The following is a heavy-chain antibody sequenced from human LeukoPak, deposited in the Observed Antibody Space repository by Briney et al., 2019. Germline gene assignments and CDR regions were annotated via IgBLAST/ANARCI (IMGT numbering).Heavy chain of an antibody. J-gene: IGHJ4*02. CDR2: ISSGSRTI. V-gene: IGHV3-48*01. Sequence: PGGSLRLSCAASGFTFSNYGMNWVRQAPGKGLEWVSYISSGSRTINYADSVKGRFTVSRDKAKNSLYLQMNSLRAEDTAVYYCARGGSSRPHYWGQGTLVTVSS. CDR3: ARGGSSRPHY. CDR1: GFTFSNYG.